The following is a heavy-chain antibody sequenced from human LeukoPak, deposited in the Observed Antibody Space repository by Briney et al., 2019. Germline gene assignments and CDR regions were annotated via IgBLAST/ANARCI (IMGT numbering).Heavy chain of an antibody. J-gene: IGHJ3*02. D-gene: IGHD2-2*01. CDR3: AALLVVPAANMDEDVFDI. CDR1: GGSISSGGYS. CDR2: IYHSGST. Sequence: PSETLSLTCAVSGGSISSGGYSWSWIRQPPGKGLEWIGYIYHSGSTYYNPSLKSRVTISVDRSKNQFSLKLSSVTAADTAVYYCAALLVVPAANMDEDVFDIWGQGTMVTV. V-gene: IGHV4-30-2*01.